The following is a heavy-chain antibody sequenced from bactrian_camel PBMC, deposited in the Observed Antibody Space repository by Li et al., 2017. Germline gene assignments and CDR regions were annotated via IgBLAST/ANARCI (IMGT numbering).Heavy chain of an antibody. D-gene: IGHD3*01. CDR1: ELTYSKDT. V-gene: IGHV3S53*01. Sequence: HVQLVESGGGSVQPGGSLRLSCVASELTYSKDTMGWFRQAPGKEREGIAVIGRDDRTDVVESVKGRFTISKDNAKNTLYLEMNSLKPEDTAMYYCAKIYTAGYGCLPGLLSSDFLGWGQGTQVTVS. CDR3: AKIYTAGYGCLPGLLSSDFLG. J-gene: IGHJ4*01. CDR2: IGRDDRT.